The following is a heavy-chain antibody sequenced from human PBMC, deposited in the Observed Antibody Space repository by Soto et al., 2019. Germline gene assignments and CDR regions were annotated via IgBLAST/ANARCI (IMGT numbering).Heavy chain of an antibody. CDR3: AAERDSSGYGGALDP. V-gene: IGHV3-21*01. CDR1: GFTFSSYS. D-gene: IGHD6-19*01. CDR2: ISSSSSYI. J-gene: IGHJ5*02. Sequence: GGSLRLSCAASGFTFSSYSMNWVRQAPGKGLEWVSSISSSSSYIYYADSVKGRFTISRDNAKNSLYLQMNSLRAEDTAVYYCAAERDSSGYGGALDPWGQGTLVTVSS.